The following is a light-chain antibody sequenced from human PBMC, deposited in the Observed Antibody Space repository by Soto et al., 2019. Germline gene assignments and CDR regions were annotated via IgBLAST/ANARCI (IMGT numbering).Light chain of an antibody. CDR1: SLDVGGYNF. J-gene: IGLJ2*01. CDR3: TSYTSIDTRV. Sequence: QAVVTQPASVSGSPGQSITISCTGTSLDVGGYNFVSWYQQHPGKVPKLMIYGVRNRPSGVSHRFSGSKSGNTASLTISGLQAEDEADYYCTSYTSIDTRVFGGGTKLTVL. V-gene: IGLV2-14*01. CDR2: GVR.